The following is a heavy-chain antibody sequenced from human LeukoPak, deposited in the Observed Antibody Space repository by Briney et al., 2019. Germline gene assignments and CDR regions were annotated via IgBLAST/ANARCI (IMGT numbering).Heavy chain of an antibody. V-gene: IGHV3-23*01. CDR1: GFTFSSYA. D-gene: IGHD3-22*01. J-gene: IGHJ4*02. CDR2: ISGSGGST. Sequence: GGSLRFSCAASGFTFSSYAMSWVRQAPGKGLEWVSAISGSGGSTYYADSVKGRFTISRDNSKNTLYLQMNSLRAEDTAVYYCAKRGRYYYDSSVEYWGQGTLVTVSS. CDR3: AKRGRYYYDSSVEY.